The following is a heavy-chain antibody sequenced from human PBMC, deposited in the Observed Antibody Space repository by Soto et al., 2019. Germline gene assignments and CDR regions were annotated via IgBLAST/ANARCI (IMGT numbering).Heavy chain of an antibody. CDR2: ISAYNGNT. V-gene: IGHV1-18*01. CDR3: ARVLGSGWLYYYYYGMDV. Sequence: ASVKVSCKASGGTFTSYGISWVRQAPGQGLEWMGWISAYNGNTNYAQKLQGRVTMTTDTSTSTAYMELRSLRSDDTAVYYCARVLGSGWLYYYYYGMDVWGQGTTVTVSS. D-gene: IGHD6-19*01. J-gene: IGHJ6*02. CDR1: GGTFTSYG.